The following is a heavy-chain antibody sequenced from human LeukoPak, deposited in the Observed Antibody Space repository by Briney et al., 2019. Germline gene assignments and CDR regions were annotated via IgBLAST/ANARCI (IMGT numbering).Heavy chain of an antibody. V-gene: IGHV3-7*04. CDR2: IKVDGSET. Sequence: GGSLRLSCAASGFTFSSHWMSWVRQAPGKGLEWVANIKVDGSETYYVDSVKGRFTISRANGKKSLWLQMNSLRVEDTAVYYCARAGPRSGWTFDFWGQGTLVTVSS. D-gene: IGHD6-19*01. CDR1: GFTFSSHW. CDR3: ARAGPRSGWTFDF. J-gene: IGHJ4*01.